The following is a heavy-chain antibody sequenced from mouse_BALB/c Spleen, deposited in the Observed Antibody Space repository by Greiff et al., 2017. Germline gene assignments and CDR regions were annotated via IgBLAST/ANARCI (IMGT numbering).Heavy chain of an antibody. CDR3: ARSSFITTVVATPMDY. D-gene: IGHD1-1*01. J-gene: IGHJ4*01. Sequence: VQLQQSGPELVRPGVSVKISCKGSSYTFTDYAMHWVKQSHAKSLEWIGVISTYYGNTNYNQKFKGKATMTVDKSSSTAYMELARLTSEDSAVYYCARSSFITTVVATPMDYWGQGTSVTVSS. V-gene: IGHV1-67*01. CDR2: ISTYYGNT. CDR1: SYTFTDYA.